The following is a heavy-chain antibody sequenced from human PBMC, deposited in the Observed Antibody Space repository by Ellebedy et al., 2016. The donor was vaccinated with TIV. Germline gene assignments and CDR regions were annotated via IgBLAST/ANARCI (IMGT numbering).Heavy chain of an antibody. CDR3: VRDRTHYGIDV. V-gene: IGHV3-74*01. D-gene: IGHD1-14*01. CDR2: INIDGSTK. Sequence: GESLKISCAASGFTFSSYWMHWVRQAPGKGLVWVSGINIDGSTKTYADSMKGRFTISRDNSKNTLYLQMNSLRAEDADVYYCVRDRTHYGIDVWGQGTTISVSS. CDR1: GFTFSSYW. J-gene: IGHJ6*02.